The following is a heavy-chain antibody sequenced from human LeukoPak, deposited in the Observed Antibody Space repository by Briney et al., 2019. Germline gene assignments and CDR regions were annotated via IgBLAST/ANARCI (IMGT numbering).Heavy chain of an antibody. CDR2: IYTSGST. D-gene: IGHD3-22*01. V-gene: IGHV4-4*07. Sequence: PSETLSLTCTVSGGSISSYYWSWIRQPAGKGLEWIGRIYTSGSTNYNPSLKSRVTMSVDTSKNQFSLKLSPVTAADTAVYYCARSGTAPHYYDSSGFDYWGQGTLVTVSS. CDR3: ARSGTAPHYYDSSGFDY. J-gene: IGHJ4*02. CDR1: GGSISSYY.